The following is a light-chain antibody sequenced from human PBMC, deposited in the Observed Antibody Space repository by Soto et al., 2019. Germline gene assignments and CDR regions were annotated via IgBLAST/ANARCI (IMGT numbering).Light chain of an antibody. J-gene: IGLJ2*01. V-gene: IGLV2-8*01. CDR1: SSDVGRYNY. CDR3: QVWDSGSDHVV. CDR2: EVS. Sequence: QSALTQPPSASGSLGQSVTIPCTGTSSDVGRYNYVSWYQQHPGKVPKLLIYEVSNRPSGVPDRFSGSKSGNTASLTVSGLQAEDEADYYCQVWDSGSDHVVFGGGTKLTVL.